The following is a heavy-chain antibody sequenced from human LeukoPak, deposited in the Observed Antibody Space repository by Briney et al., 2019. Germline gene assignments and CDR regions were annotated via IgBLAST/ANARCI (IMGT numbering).Heavy chain of an antibody. CDR3: ASVGGAYCPSTSCYSGY. J-gene: IGHJ4*02. CDR1: GGSISSSSYY. CDR2: IYYSGST. D-gene: IGHD2-2*02. V-gene: IGHV4-39*01. Sequence: SETLSLTCTVSGGSISSSSYYWGWIRQPPGNGLEWIGSIYYSGSTYYNPSLKSRVTISVDTSRNQFSLKLSSVTAAETAVYYCASVGGAYCPSTSCYSGYWGQGTLVTVSS.